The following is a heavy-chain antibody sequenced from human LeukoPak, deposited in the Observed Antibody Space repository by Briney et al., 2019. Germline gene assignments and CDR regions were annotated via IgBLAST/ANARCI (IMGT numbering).Heavy chain of an antibody. CDR1: GFTFSSYS. CDR3: ARDKGGYSGYDPY. V-gene: IGHV3-21*01. J-gene: IGHJ4*02. CDR2: ISSSSSYI. D-gene: IGHD5-12*01. Sequence: PGGSLRRSCAASGFTFSSYSMNWVRQAPGKGLEWVSSISSSSSYIYYADSVKGRFTISRDNAKNSLYLQMNSLSAEDTAVYYCARDKGGYSGYDPYWGQGTLVTVSS.